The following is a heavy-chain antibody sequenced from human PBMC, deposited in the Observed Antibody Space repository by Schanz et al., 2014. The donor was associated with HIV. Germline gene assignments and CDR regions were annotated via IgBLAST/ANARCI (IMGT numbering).Heavy chain of an antibody. Sequence: WTWIRQPPGKGLEWIGEINHSGNTNYNPSLKSRVTMSTDTSKKQFSLKLSSVTAADTAVYYCARGFLMGRDYDYIWGSDRYTGWFDFWGQGTLVAVSS. V-gene: IGHV4-34*01. CDR2: INHSGNT. J-gene: IGHJ5*01. D-gene: IGHD3-16*02. CDR3: ARGFLMGRDYDYIWGSDRYTGWFDF.